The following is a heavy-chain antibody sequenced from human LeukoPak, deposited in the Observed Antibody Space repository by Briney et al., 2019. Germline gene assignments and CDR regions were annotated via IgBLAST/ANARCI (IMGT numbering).Heavy chain of an antibody. V-gene: IGHV3-30*03. J-gene: IGHJ4*02. Sequence: GGSLRLSCAASGFTFSSYGMHWVRQAPGKGLEWVAVISYDGSNKYYADSVKGRFTISRDNSKNTLYLQMNSLRAEDTAVYYCVDDYSKILDSWGQGTLVTVSS. CDR2: ISYDGSNK. CDR1: GFTFSSYG. CDR3: VDDYSKILDS. D-gene: IGHD5-12*01.